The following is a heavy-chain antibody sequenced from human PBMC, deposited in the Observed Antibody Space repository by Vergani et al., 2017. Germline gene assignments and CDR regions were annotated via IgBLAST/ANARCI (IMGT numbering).Heavy chain of an antibody. D-gene: IGHD3-10*01. CDR3: TSQRGRGKLREYYYGMDV. CDR1: GFTFSGSA. J-gene: IGHJ6*02. CDR2: IRSKANSYAT. Sequence: EVQLVESGGGLVQPGGSLKLSCAASGFTFSGSAMNWVRQASGKGREWVGRIRSKANSYATAYAALVKGRFTISIDESKYTAYWQMNSLKTEDTAVYYCTSQRGRGKLREYYYGMDVWGQGTTVTVSS. V-gene: IGHV3-73*01.